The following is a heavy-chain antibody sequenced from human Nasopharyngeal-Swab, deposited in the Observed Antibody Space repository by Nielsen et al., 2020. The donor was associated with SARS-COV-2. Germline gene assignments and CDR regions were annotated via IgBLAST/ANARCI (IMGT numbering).Heavy chain of an antibody. V-gene: IGHV3-11*06. J-gene: IGHJ6*02. CDR1: GFSFSDFY. CDR2: IHTSGTYT. CDR3: ARGHYGLDV. Sequence: GESLKISCAASGFSFSDFYMSWIRQAPGKGLEWVSYIHTSGTYTDYAGSVKGRFTISRDNAKTSLYLQMNTLRTEDTAVYYCARGHYGLDVWGQGTTVTVSS.